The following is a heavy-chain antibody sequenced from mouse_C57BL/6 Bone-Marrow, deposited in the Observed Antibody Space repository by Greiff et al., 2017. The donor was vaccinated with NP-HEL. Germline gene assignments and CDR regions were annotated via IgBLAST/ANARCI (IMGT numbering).Heavy chain of an antibody. D-gene: IGHD1-1*01. CDR3: ARDVYYYGSSYYYAMDY. Sequence: DVKLQESGPGLVKPSQSLSLTCSVTGYSITSGYYWNWIRQFPGNKLEWMGYISYDGSNNYNPSLKNRISITRDTSKNQFFLKLNSVTTEDTATYYCARDVYYYGSSYYYAMDYWGQGTSVTVSS. CDR2: ISYDGSN. CDR1: GYSITSGYY. J-gene: IGHJ4*01. V-gene: IGHV3-6*01.